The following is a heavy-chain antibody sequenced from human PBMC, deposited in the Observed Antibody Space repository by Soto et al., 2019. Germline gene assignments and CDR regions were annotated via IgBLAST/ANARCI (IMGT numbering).Heavy chain of an antibody. V-gene: IGHV3-33*01. D-gene: IGHD3-22*01. CDR2: IWYDGSNK. Sequence: PGGSLRLSCAASGFTFSSYGMHWVRQAPGKGLEWVAVIWYDGSNKYYADSVKGRFTISRDNSKNTLYLQMNSLRAEDTAVYYCAREPPRSGYDSSGYYGDWGQGTLVTVSS. CDR1: GFTFSSYG. CDR3: AREPPRSGYDSSGYYGD. J-gene: IGHJ4*02.